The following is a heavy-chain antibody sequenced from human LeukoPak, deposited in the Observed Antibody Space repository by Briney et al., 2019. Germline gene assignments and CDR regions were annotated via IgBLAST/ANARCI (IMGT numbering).Heavy chain of an antibody. D-gene: IGHD1-14*01. CDR3: AGDYRDAFDI. CDR1: GGTFSSYA. CDR2: IIPIFGTA. Sequence: SVKVSXKASGGTFSSYAISWVRQAPGQGLEWMGGIIPIFGTANYAQKFQGRVTITTDESTSTAYMELSSLRSEDTAMYYCAGDYRDAFDIWGQGTMVTVSS. V-gene: IGHV1-69*05. J-gene: IGHJ3*02.